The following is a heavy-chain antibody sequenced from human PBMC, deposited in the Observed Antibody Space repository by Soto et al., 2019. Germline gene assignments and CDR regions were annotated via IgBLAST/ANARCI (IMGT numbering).Heavy chain of an antibody. J-gene: IGHJ6*02. CDR3: ARGVGGGYYDSSGYYPGGYYYYGMDV. CDR1: GYTFTSYG. Sequence: ASVKVSCKASGYTFTSYGIGWVRQAPGQGLEWMGWISAYNGNTNYAQKLQGRVTMTTDTSTSTAYMELRSLRSDDTAVYYCARGVGGGYYDSSGYYPGGYYYYGMDVWGQGTTVTVSS. D-gene: IGHD3-22*01. V-gene: IGHV1-18*01. CDR2: ISAYNGNT.